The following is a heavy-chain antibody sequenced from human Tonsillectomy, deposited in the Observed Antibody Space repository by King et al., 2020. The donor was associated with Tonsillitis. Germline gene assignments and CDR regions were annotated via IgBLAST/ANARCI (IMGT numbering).Heavy chain of an antibody. CDR1: GYSFTSYW. D-gene: IGHD6-6*01. J-gene: IGHJ6*03. Sequence: QLVQSGAEVKKPGESLKISCKGSGYSFTSYWIGWVRQMPGKGLEWMGIIYPGDSDTRYSPSFQGQVTISADKSISTAYLQWSSLKASDTAMYYCARRFTSSSGYYYYYYMDVWGKGTTVTVSS. CDR3: ARRFTSSSGYYYYYYMDV. CDR2: IYPGDSDT. V-gene: IGHV5-51*01.